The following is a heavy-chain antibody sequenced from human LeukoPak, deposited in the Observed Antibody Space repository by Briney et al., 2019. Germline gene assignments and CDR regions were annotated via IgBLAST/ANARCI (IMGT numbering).Heavy chain of an antibody. Sequence: ASVKVPCKVSGYTLTELSMHWVRQAPGKGLEWMGGFDPEDGETIYAQKFQGRVTMTEDTSTDTAYMELSSLRAEDTAVYYCAKAPYDNYYYYMGVWGKGTTVTVSS. D-gene: IGHD5-12*01. J-gene: IGHJ6*03. CDR1: GYTLTELS. CDR2: FDPEDGET. CDR3: AKAPYDNYYYYMGV. V-gene: IGHV1-24*01.